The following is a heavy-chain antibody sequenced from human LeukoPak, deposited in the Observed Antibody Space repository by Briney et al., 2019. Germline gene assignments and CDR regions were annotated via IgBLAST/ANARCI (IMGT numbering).Heavy chain of an antibody. V-gene: IGHV3-23*01. CDR1: GFTFSSYA. Sequence: GGFLRLSCATSGFTFSSYAMSWVRQAPGKGLEWVSAISGSGAATYYADSVKVRFTISRDNSKNTLYLQMNSLRAEDTAIYYCAKTGNNNEGSFDFWGQGTLVTVSS. CDR3: AKTGNNNEGSFDF. J-gene: IGHJ4*02. CDR2: ISGSGAAT. D-gene: IGHD1/OR15-1a*01.